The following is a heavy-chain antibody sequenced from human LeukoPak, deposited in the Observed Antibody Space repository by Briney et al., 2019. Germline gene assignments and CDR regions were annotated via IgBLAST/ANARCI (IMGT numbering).Heavy chain of an antibody. CDR3: AREEWFGEFDY. V-gene: IGHV3-66*01. Sequence: GGSLRLSCAASGFTVSSNYMSWVRQAPGKGPEWVSVIYSGGSTYYADSVKGRFTISRDNSKNTLYLQMNSLGAEDTAVYYCAREEWFGEFDYWGQGTLVTVSS. J-gene: IGHJ4*02. CDR2: IYSGGST. D-gene: IGHD3-10*01. CDR1: GFTVSSNY.